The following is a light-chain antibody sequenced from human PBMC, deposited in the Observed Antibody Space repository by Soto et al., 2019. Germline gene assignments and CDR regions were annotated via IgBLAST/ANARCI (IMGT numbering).Light chain of an antibody. J-gene: IGKJ5*01. Sequence: EIVLTQSPATLSLSPGERATLSCRASQSVSSYLAWYQQKPGQAPRLLIYDASNRATGIPARFSGSGSGTDFTLTISSLEPEDFAVYYCQQRSNWPLLITFAQGPRLEIK. V-gene: IGKV3-11*01. CDR3: QQRSNWPLLIT. CDR1: QSVSSY. CDR2: DAS.